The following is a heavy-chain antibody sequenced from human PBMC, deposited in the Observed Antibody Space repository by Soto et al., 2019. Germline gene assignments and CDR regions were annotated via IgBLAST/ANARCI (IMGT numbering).Heavy chain of an antibody. V-gene: IGHV4-39*01. J-gene: IGHJ4*02. CDR1: GDSITNTTYY. Sequence: SETLSLTCSVSGDSITNTTYYWAWISLPPGKGLEWLGSVYKSGSTYYNPSLESRVTVSVDTAKNQFSLELESVTAADTAVYYCASQRDGCSSDYLRQLSLVTVSS. CDR3: ASQRDGCSSDY. D-gene: IGHD2-2*01. CDR2: VYKSGST.